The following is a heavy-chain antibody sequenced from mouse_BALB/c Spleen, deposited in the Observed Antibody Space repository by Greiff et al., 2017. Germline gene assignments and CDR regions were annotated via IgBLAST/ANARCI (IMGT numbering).Heavy chain of an antibody. Sequence: ESGPGLVKPSQSLSLTCTVTGYSITSDYAWNWIRQFPGNKLEWMGYISYSGSTSYNPSLKSRISITRDTSKNQFFLQLNSVTTEDTATYYCARAHYGNFDYWGQGTTLTVSS. D-gene: IGHD2-1*01. CDR2: ISYSGST. V-gene: IGHV3-2*02. CDR1: GYSITSDYA. J-gene: IGHJ2*01. CDR3: ARAHYGNFDY.